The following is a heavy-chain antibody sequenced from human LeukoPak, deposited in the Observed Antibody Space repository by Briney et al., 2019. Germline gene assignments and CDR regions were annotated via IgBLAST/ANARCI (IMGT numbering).Heavy chain of an antibody. CDR3: AKFPPIVVVPAAIAVFDY. J-gene: IGHJ4*02. CDR2: FSWSGCNT. CDR1: GFTFSSYA. Sequence: GGSLRLSCAASGFTFSSYAMSWVRQAPGKGLEWVSSFSWSGCNTFCADSVKGRFTISRDNSKNTLYLQMNSLRAEDTAVYYCAKFPPIVVVPAAIAVFDYWGQGTLVTVSS. V-gene: IGHV3-23*01. D-gene: IGHD2-2*01.